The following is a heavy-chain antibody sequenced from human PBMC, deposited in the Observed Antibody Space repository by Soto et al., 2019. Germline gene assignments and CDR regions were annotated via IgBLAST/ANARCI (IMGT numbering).Heavy chain of an antibody. Sequence: ASVKVSCKASGYTFTGYYMHWVRQAPGQGLEWMGWINPNSGGTNYAQKFQGWVTMTRDTSISTAYMELSRLRSDDTAVYYCARGRRYDGSGSYHLGDGWGKGTTVTVAS. CDR3: ARGRRYDGSGSYHLGDG. CDR2: INPNSGGT. J-gene: IGHJ6*03. V-gene: IGHV1-2*04. D-gene: IGHD3-10*01. CDR1: GYTFTGYY.